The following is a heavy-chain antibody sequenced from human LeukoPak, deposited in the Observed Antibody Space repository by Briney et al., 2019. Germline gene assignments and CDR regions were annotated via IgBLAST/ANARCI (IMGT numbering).Heavy chain of an antibody. CDR1: GFTFDDYT. J-gene: IGHJ4*02. CDR3: AKESVSVLRYFDWLPDDY. D-gene: IGHD3-9*01. V-gene: IGHV3-43*01. Sequence: PGGSLRLSCAASGFTFDDYTMHWVRQAPGKGLEWVSLISWDGGSTYYADSVKGRFTISRDNSKNTLYLQMNSLRAEDTAVYYCAKESVSVLRYFDWLPDDYWGQGTLVTVSS. CDR2: ISWDGGST.